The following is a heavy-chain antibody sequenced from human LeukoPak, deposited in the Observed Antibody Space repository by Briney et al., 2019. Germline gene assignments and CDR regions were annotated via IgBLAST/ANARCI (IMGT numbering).Heavy chain of an antibody. Sequence: PVKVSCKASGGTFSSYAISWVRQAPGQGLEWMGGIIPIFGTANYAQKFQGRVTITADESTSTAYMELSSLRSEDTAVYYCARAQWELRVWFDPWGQGTLVTVSS. V-gene: IGHV1-69*13. D-gene: IGHD1-26*01. CDR3: ARAQWELRVWFDP. CDR1: GGTFSSYA. CDR2: IIPIFGTA. J-gene: IGHJ5*02.